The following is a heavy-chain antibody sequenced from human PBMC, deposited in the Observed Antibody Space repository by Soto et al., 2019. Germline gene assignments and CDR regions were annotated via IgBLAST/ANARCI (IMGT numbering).Heavy chain of an antibody. CDR3: ARRYGSCFDY. D-gene: IGHD5-18*01. Sequence: QVQLQESGPGLVKPSETLSLTCTVSGGSISSYYWSWIRQPPGKGLEWIGYIYYSGSTNYNPSLXRXVXNXXDTSKDQFSLMLSSVTAADTAVYYCARRYGSCFDYWGQGTLVTVSS. CDR2: IYYSGST. CDR1: GGSISSYY. J-gene: IGHJ4*02. V-gene: IGHV4-59*08.